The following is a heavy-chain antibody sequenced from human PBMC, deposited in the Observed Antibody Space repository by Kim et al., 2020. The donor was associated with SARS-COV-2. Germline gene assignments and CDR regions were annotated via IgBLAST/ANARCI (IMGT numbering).Heavy chain of an antibody. CDR3: ATAEFDY. J-gene: IGHJ4*02. CDR2: NSGVT. Sequence: NSGVTKYAQKFQDRVTVTRDTSINTAYMELSRLRSDDTAVYYCATAEFDYWGQGTLVTVSS. V-gene: IGHV1-2*02.